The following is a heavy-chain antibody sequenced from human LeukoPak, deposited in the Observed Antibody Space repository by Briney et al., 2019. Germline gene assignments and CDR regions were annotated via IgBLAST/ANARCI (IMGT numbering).Heavy chain of an antibody. CDR2: INHSGST. J-gene: IGHJ3*02. CDR3: ARGLGVRGPPRTAFDI. D-gene: IGHD3-10*01. Sequence: PSETLSLTCAVYGGSFRGYYWSWIRQPPGKGLEWIGEINHSGSTNYNPSLKSRVTISVDTSKNQFSLKLSSVTAADTAVYYCARGLGVRGPPRTAFDIWGQGTMVTVSS. V-gene: IGHV4-34*01. CDR1: GGSFRGYY.